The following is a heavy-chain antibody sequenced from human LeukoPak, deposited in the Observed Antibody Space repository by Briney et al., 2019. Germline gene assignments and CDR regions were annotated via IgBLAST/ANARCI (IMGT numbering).Heavy chain of an antibody. Sequence: IPSETLSLTCTVSGDSISSYYWSWIRQPAGKGLECIRRIYTSGSTNYNPSLKSRVTMSVDTSKNQFSLKLSSVTAADTAVYYCARDEASYYYYYMDVWGKGTTVTVSS. J-gene: IGHJ6*03. CDR2: IYTSGST. V-gene: IGHV4-4*07. CDR3: ARDEASYYYYYMDV. CDR1: GDSISSYY.